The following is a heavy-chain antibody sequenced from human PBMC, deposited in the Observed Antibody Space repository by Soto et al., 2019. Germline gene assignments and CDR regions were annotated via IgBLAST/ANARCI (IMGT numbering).Heavy chain of an antibody. Sequence: SETLSLTCTVSGGSMSSYYWSWIRQPAGKGLEWIGRIYSTGSTLYNTSLKSRITMSVDTSKNQFSLKLSSVTAADTAVYYCAGGAAADYFDYWGQGTLVTVS. CDR3: AGGAAADYFDY. J-gene: IGHJ4*02. CDR2: IYSTGST. D-gene: IGHD6-13*01. CDR1: GGSMSSYY. V-gene: IGHV4-4*07.